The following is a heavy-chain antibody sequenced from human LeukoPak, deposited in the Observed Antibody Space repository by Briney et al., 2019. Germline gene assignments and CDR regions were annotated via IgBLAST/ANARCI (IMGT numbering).Heavy chain of an antibody. CDR3: ASPYCSSTSCSTLHDY. V-gene: IGHV3-7*01. CDR2: IKQDGGEK. J-gene: IGHJ4*02. Sequence: GGSLRLSCEVSEFTFSNSWMSWVRQAPGKGLEWVANIKQDGGEKYYVDSVKSRFTISRDNAKSSLYLQMNSLRAEDTAVYYCASPYCSSTSCSTLHDYWGQGTLVTVSS. CDR1: EFTFSNSW. D-gene: IGHD2-2*01.